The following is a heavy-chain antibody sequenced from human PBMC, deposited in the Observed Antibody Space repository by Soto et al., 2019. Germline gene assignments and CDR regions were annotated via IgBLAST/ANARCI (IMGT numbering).Heavy chain of an antibody. Sequence: QVQLVQSGAEVKKPGSSVKVSCKASGGTLSSYAISWVRQAPGQGLEWMGGNIPIFGTANYAQKFQGRVTITAAESTSTAYMELSSLRSEDTAVYYCAGEGYCSSTSCPRHYYGMDVWGQGTTVTVSS. CDR1: GGTLSSYA. V-gene: IGHV1-69*01. CDR2: NIPIFGTA. J-gene: IGHJ6*02. D-gene: IGHD2-2*01. CDR3: AGEGYCSSTSCPRHYYGMDV.